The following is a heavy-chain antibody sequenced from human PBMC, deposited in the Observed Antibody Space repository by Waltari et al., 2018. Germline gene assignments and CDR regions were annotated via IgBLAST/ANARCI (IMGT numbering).Heavy chain of an antibody. D-gene: IGHD3-9*01. CDR3: ARDPDWPTNI. CDR2: INGDVTVT. V-gene: IGHV3-74*01. J-gene: IGHJ3*02. CDR1: GFLSRSYY. Sequence: EAQVVEYGGDSVRPGGSLSLSFSAFGFLSRSYYIHWVSQAPGKGLEWLSRINGDVTVTGYADAVKGRFIISRDYARNAVNLQMNSLRVDDSGLYYCARDPDWPTNIWGQGTMVTVSS.